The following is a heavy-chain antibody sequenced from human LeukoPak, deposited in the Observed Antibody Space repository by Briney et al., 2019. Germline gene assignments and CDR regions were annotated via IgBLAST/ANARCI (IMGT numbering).Heavy chain of an antibody. J-gene: IGHJ6*03. CDR1: GGSFSGYY. D-gene: IGHD3-10*01. V-gene: IGHV4-34*01. Sequence: NPSETLSVTCAVYGGSFSGYYWSWIRQPPGKGLEWIGEINHSGSTNYNPSLKSRVTISVDTSKNQFSLKLSSVTAADTAVYYCARLRLSYYKIEGGNYYYYYMDVWGKGTTVTVSS. CDR3: ARLRLSYYKIEGGNYYYYYMDV. CDR2: INHSGST.